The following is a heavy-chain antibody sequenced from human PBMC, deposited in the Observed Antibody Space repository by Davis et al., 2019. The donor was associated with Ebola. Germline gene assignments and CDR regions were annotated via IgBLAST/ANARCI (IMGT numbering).Heavy chain of an antibody. V-gene: IGHV4-34*01. CDR2: INHSGST. CDR1: GGSFSGYY. J-gene: IGHJ5*02. D-gene: IGHD2-15*01. CDR3: ARELGYCSGGSCYSGWFDP. Sequence: SETLSLTCAVYGGSFSGYYWGWIRQPPGKGLEWIGEINHSGSTNYNPSLKSRVTISVDTSKNQFSLKLSSVTAADTAVYYCARELGYCSGGSCYSGWFDPWGQGTLVTVSS.